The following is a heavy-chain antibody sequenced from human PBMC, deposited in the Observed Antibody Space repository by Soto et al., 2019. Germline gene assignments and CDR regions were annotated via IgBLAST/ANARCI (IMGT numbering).Heavy chain of an antibody. V-gene: IGHV1-69*12. CDR1: GGTFSSYA. CDR2: IIPIFGTA. Sequence: QVQLVQSGAEVKKPGSSVKVSCKASGGTFSSYAISWVRQAPGQGLEWMGGIIPIFGTANYAQKFQGRVTITADESTSTAYMELSSLRSEDTAVYYCARDLIYCSGGSCYQQYYFDYWGQGTLVTVSS. J-gene: IGHJ4*02. CDR3: ARDLIYCSGGSCYQQYYFDY. D-gene: IGHD2-15*01.